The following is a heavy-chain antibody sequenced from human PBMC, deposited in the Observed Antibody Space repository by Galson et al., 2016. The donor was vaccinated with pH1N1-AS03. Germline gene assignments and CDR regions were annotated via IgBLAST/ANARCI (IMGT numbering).Heavy chain of an antibody. Sequence: SLRLSCAASGLTFSIYAMTWVCQTPGKGLEWVSSIGGTSVTTYYAASVKGRFTISRDNSKNTVYLQMSSLKPGDTALYYCVKDRLSGGADVWGQGTTVTVSS. V-gene: IGHV3-23*01. CDR3: VKDRLSGGADV. CDR1: GLTFSIYA. J-gene: IGHJ6*02. CDR2: IGGTSVTT. D-gene: IGHD2-15*01.